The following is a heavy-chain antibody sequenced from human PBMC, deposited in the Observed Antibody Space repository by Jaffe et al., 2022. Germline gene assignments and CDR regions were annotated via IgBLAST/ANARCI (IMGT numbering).Heavy chain of an antibody. CDR3: ARDTPHSSGWYRDAFDI. V-gene: IGHV1-3*01. Sequence: QVQLVQSGAEVKKPGASVKVSCKASGYTFTSYAMHWVRQAPGQRLEWMGWINAGNGNTKYSQKFQGRVTITRDTSASTAYMELSSLRSEDTAVYYCARDTPHSSGWYRDAFDIWGQGTMVTVSS. D-gene: IGHD6-19*01. CDR2: INAGNGNT. J-gene: IGHJ3*02. CDR1: GYTFTSYA.